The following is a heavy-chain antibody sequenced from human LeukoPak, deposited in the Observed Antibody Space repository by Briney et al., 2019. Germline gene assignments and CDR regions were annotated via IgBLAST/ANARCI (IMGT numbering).Heavy chain of an antibody. CDR1: GYTFTCYY. D-gene: IGHD1-1*01. Sequence: ASVKVSCKASGYTFTCYYMHWVRQAPGQGLEWMGWINPNSDNTNYAQKFQGRVTMTRDTSINTAYMELTRLASDDTAVYYCARDTQLLLHNDHWGQGTLVTVSS. CDR3: ARDTQLLLHNDH. V-gene: IGHV1-2*02. J-gene: IGHJ5*02. CDR2: INPNSDNT.